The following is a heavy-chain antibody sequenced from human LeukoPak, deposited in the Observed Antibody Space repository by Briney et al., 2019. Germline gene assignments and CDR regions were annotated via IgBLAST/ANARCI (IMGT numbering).Heavy chain of an antibody. V-gene: IGHV3-7*01. CDR1: RFTFSSCW. J-gene: IGHJ5*02. D-gene: IGHD1-7*01. CDR3: ASFRGTGWFDP. CDR2: IKQDGSEK. Sequence: PGGSLRLSCAASRFTFSSCWMSWVRQAPGKGLEWVANIKQDGSEKYYVDSVKGRFTISRDNAKNSLYLQMNSLRAEDTAVYYCASFRGTGWFDPWGQGTLVTVSS.